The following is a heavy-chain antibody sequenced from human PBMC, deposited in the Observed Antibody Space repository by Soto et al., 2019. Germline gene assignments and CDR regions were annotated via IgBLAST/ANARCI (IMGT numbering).Heavy chain of an antibody. CDR2: ISYDGSNK. V-gene: IGHV3-30*18. D-gene: IGHD2-21*02. J-gene: IGHJ6*02. CDR1: GFTFSSYG. CDR3: AKDCGGDCYSFNLYYYYYGMDV. Sequence: QVQLVESGGGVVQPGRSLRLSCAASGFTFSSYGMHWVRQAPGKGLEWVAVISYDGSNKYYADSVKGRFTISRDNSKNTLYLQMNSRRAEDTAVYYCAKDCGGDCYSFNLYYYYYGMDVWGQGTTVTVSS.